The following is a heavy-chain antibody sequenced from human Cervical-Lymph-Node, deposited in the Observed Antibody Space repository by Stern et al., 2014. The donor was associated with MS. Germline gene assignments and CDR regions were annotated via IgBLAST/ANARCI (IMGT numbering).Heavy chain of an antibody. V-gene: IGHV3-9*01. CDR3: VKDISWGGLRHFEY. CDR1: GFTFDDYA. J-gene: IGHJ4*02. Sequence: EVQLVESGGGLVQPGRSLRLSCAASGFTFDDYAMPWVRQAPGKGLEWVSGISWNSGTIGYADSVKGRFAISRDNAKNSLYLQMNSLRTEDTALYYCVKDISWGGLRHFEYWGQGTLVTVSS. CDR2: ISWNSGTI. D-gene: IGHD4-17*01.